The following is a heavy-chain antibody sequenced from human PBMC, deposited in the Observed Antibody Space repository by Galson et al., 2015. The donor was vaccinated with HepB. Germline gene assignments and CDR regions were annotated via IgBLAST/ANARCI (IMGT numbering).Heavy chain of an antibody. V-gene: IGHV3-53*04. CDR1: GFTVSSNY. CDR2: IYSGGST. J-gene: IGHJ6*02. CDR3: ARDSRGYSGSDYYYYGMDV. Sequence: SLRLSCAASGFTVSSNYMSWVRQAPGKGLEWVSVIYSGGSTYYADSVKGRFTISRHNSKNTLYLQMNSLRAEDTAVYYCARDSRGYSGSDYYYYGMDVWGQGTTVTVSS. D-gene: IGHD5-12*01.